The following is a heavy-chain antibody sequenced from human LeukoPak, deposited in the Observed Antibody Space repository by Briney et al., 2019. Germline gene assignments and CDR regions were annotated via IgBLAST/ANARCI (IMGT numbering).Heavy chain of an antibody. CDR2: IYYSGST. D-gene: IGHD6-13*01. CDR1: GGPISSSS. CDR3: ARHRRIAAAGNWFDP. V-gene: IGHV4-59*08. J-gene: IGHJ5*02. Sequence: PSETLSPTCTVSGGPISSSSGSWIRRPPGKGLEWFGYIYYSGSTNYNPSLKSRVTISVDTSKNQFSLKLSSVTAADTAVYYCARHRRIAAAGNWFDPWGQGTLVTVSS.